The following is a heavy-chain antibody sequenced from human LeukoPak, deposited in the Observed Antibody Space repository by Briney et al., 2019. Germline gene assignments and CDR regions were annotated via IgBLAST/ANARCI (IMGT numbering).Heavy chain of an antibody. Sequence: GGSLRLSCAASGFTFSSHWMSWVRQAPGKGLEWVAYIKEDGSEKYYVDSVKGRFTISRDNAKNSLYLQMNGLRAEDTAVYYCARNRLNIDYWGQGTLVTVSS. CDR1: GFTFSSHW. J-gene: IGHJ4*02. CDR2: IKEDGSEK. D-gene: IGHD1-14*01. CDR3: ARNRLNIDY. V-gene: IGHV3-7*01.